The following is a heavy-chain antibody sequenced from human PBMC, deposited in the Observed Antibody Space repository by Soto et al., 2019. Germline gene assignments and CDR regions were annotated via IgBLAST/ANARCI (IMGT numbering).Heavy chain of an antibody. V-gene: IGHV1-8*01. Sequence: ASVKVSCKASGYTFTSYDINWVRQATGQGLEWMGWMNPNSGNTGYAQKFQGRVTMTRNTSISTAYMELSSLRSEDTAVYYCARERRITIFGVVIISYSLCGMDLWGQGTTATVSS. CDR1: GYTFTSYD. CDR2: MNPNSGNT. CDR3: ARERRITIFGVVIISYSLCGMDL. J-gene: IGHJ6*02. D-gene: IGHD3-3*01.